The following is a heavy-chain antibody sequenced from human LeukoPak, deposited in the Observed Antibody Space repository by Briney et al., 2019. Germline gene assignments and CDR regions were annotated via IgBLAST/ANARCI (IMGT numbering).Heavy chain of an antibody. CDR3: ARVELLGSSSGGWFDP. Sequence: ASVKVSCKASGYTFTSYGISWVRQAPGQGLEWMGWISAYNGNTNYAQKLQGRVTMTPDTSTSTAYMELRSLRSDDTAVYYCARVELLGSSSGGWFDPWGQGTLVTVSS. D-gene: IGHD6-6*01. V-gene: IGHV1-18*01. CDR2: ISAYNGNT. J-gene: IGHJ5*02. CDR1: GYTFTSYG.